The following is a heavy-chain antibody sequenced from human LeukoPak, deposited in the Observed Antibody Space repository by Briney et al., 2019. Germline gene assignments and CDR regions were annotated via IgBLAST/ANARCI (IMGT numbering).Heavy chain of an antibody. CDR1: GYTFTSYG. D-gene: IGHD3-10*01. CDR2: ISAYNGNT. V-gene: IGHV1-18*01. J-gene: IGHJ4*02. Sequence: ASVKVSCKASGYTFTSYGISWVRQAPGQGLEWMGWISAYNGNTNYAQKLQGRVTMTTDTSTSTAYMELRSLRSDDTAVYYCARDRPYYYGSGSYPSFDYWGQGTLVTVSP. CDR3: ARDRPYYYGSGSYPSFDY.